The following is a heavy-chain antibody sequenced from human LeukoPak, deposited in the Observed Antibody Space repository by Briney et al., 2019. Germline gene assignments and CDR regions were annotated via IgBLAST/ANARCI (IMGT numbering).Heavy chain of an antibody. CDR3: AKARDGYKSALFDY. CDR2: ISGSGGST. Sequence: GGSLRLSCAASGFTFSSYAMSWVRQAPGKGLEWVSAISGSGGSTYYADSVKGRFTISRDNSKNTLYLQMNNLRAEDTAVYYCAKARDGYKSALFDYWGQGTLVTVSS. V-gene: IGHV3-23*01. J-gene: IGHJ4*02. D-gene: IGHD5-24*01. CDR1: GFTFSSYA.